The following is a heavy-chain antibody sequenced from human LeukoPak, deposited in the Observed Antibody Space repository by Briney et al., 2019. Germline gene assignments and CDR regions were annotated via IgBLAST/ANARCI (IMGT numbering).Heavy chain of an antibody. CDR3: AKEGRGGYFDY. V-gene: IGHV3-23*01. J-gene: IGHJ4*02. D-gene: IGHD3-10*01. CDR1: GFIFSSYA. Sequence: GGSLRLTCAASGFIFSSYAMNWVRQAPGKGLEWVSFVCGSGSRTYYADSVKGRFTISRDNSKNTLYLQVNSLRGDDTAVYYCAKEGRGGYFDYWGQGTLVTVSS. CDR2: VCGSGSRT.